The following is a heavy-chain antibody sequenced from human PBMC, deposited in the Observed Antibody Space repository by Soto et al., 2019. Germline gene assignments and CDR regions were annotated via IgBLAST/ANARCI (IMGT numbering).Heavy chain of an antibody. D-gene: IGHD1-7*01. CDR3: ARGRPGTTEIDY. Sequence: ASVKVSCKASGYTFTSYDINWVRQATGQGLEWMGWMNPNSGSTGYAQKFQGRVTMTRNTSISTAYMELSSLRSEDTAVYYCARGRPGTTEIDYWGQGTLVTVSS. V-gene: IGHV1-8*01. CDR2: MNPNSGST. J-gene: IGHJ4*02. CDR1: GYTFTSYD.